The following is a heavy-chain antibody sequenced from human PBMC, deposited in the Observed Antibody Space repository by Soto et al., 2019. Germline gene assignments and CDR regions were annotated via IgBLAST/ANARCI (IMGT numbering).Heavy chain of an antibody. CDR1: GGTFSSYA. V-gene: IGHV1-69*13. D-gene: IGHD4-4*01. CDR3: ARPRPAPLYSNYIPFDL. CDR2: IIPIFGTA. Sequence: GASVKVSCKASGGTFSSYAISWVRQAPGQGLEWMGGIIPIFGTANYAQKFQGRVTITADESTSTAYMELSSLRSEDTAVYYCARPRPAPLYSNYIPFDLWGQGTLVTVSS. J-gene: IGHJ4*02.